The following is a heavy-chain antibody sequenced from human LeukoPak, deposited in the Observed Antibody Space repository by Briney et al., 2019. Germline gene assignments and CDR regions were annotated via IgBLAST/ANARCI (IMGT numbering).Heavy chain of an antibody. V-gene: IGHV4-34*01. CDR3: ARGPSDY. CDR2: INHSGST. J-gene: IGHJ4*02. CDR1: GGSFSGYY. Sequence: PSETLSLTCAVSGGSFSGYYWTWIRQPPGKGLEWIGEINHSGSTNYNPSLKSRVTISVDTSKNQFSLKLSSVTAADTAVYYCARGPSDYWGQGTLVTVSS.